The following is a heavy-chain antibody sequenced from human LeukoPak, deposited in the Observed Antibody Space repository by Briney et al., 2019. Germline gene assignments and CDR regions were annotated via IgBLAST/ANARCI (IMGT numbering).Heavy chain of an antibody. J-gene: IGHJ4*02. Sequence: SQTLPLTCTVSGGSISSSNYYWGWIRQPPGRGLEWIGSIYYSGSTYYNPSLKSRVTISADTSKNQFSLKLSSVTAADTAVYYCAREFEMVANNNFDYWGQGTLVTVSS. CDR1: GGSISSSNYY. CDR2: IYYSGST. V-gene: IGHV4-39*07. CDR3: AREFEMVANNNFDY. D-gene: IGHD2-8*01.